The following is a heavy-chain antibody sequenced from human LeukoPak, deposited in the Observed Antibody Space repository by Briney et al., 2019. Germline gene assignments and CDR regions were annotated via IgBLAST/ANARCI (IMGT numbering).Heavy chain of an antibody. CDR2: INHSGST. CDR1: GGSFSGYY. J-gene: IGHJ5*02. Sequence: SETLSLTCAVYGGSFSGYYWSWIRQPPGKGLEWIGEINHSGSTNYNPSLKSRVTISVDTSKNQFSLKLSSVTAADTAVYYCARGLLVVVTPAYNWFDPWGQGTLVTVSS. D-gene: IGHD3-22*01. V-gene: IGHV4-34*01. CDR3: ARGLLVVVTPAYNWFDP.